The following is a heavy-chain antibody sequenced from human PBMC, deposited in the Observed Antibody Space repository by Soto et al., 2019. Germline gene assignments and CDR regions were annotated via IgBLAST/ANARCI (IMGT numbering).Heavy chain of an antibody. CDR1: GVSVSSGSFY. CDR3: ARGATVTQYDY. CDR2: GSYSGTT. J-gene: IGHJ4*02. V-gene: IGHV4-61*01. Sequence: SETLSLTCSVSGVSVSSGSFYWAWIRQPPGKGLEWIGFGSYSGTTNYKPSLKSRVTISVDTSRSQISLKVSSLTAADTAVYYCARGATVTQYDYWGQGTLVTVSS. D-gene: IGHD4-17*01.